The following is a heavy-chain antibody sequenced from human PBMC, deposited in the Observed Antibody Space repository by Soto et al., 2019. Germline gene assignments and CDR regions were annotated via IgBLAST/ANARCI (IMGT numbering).Heavy chain of an antibody. CDR3: TTIPYDSRSAYDA. CDR2: IRSKANSYAT. CDR1: GFTFSDSS. V-gene: IGHV3-73*02. J-gene: IGHJ6*02. D-gene: IGHD3-3*01. Sequence: EVQLVESGGGLVQPGGSLKLSCAASGFTFSDSSMHWVRQASGKGLEWVGRIRSKANSYATVYAASVKGRFTISRDDSKNTAYLQMNSLKTEDTAVYYCTTIPYDSRSAYDAWGQGTTVIVSS.